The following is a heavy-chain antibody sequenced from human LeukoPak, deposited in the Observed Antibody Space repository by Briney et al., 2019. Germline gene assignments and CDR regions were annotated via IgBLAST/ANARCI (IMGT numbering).Heavy chain of an antibody. D-gene: IGHD1-26*01. CDR3: ARVSGGSYPQDNWFDP. CDR2: INPNSGGT. Sequence: GASVKVSCKASGYTFTGYYMHWVRQAPGQGLEWMGWINPNSGGTNYAQKFQGRVTMTRDTSTSTAYMELSRLRSDDTAVYYCARVSGGSYPQDNWFDPWGQGTLVTVSS. CDR1: GYTFTGYY. J-gene: IGHJ5*02. V-gene: IGHV1-2*02.